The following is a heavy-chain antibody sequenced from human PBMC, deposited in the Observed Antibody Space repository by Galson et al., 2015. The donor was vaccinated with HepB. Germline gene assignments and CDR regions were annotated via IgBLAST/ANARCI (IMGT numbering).Heavy chain of an antibody. D-gene: IGHD2-21*02. V-gene: IGHV3-23*01. CDR3: AKRAYCSGDSGYYLDY. CDR2: ISGSGDST. Sequence: SLRLSCAASGFTFSTYDMTWVRQAPGKGLEWVSIISGSGDSTIYADSVKGRFTISRDNSKNTLYLQMSSLRAEDTAVYYCAKRAYCSGDSGYYLDYWGQGILVTVSS. CDR1: GFTFSTYD. J-gene: IGHJ4*02.